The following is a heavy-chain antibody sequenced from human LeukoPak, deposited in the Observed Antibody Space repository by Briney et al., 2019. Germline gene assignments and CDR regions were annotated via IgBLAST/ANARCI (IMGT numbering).Heavy chain of an antibody. Sequence: GESLKISCKASGYSFTNYWIGWVRQMPGKGLEWMGIIYPGDSDARYSPSFQGQVTISADKSITTAYLQWNSLKASDTAMYYCARVLWPGDDVVTGYRNYYYYGMDVWGQGTTVTVSS. J-gene: IGHJ6*02. V-gene: IGHV5-51*01. D-gene: IGHD3-9*01. CDR2: IYPGDSDA. CDR1: GYSFTNYW. CDR3: ARVLWPGDDVVTGYRNYYYYGMDV.